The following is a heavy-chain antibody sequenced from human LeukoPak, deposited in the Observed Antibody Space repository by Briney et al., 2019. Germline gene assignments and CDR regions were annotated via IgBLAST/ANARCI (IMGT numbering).Heavy chain of an antibody. J-gene: IGHJ4*02. CDR1: GGSVSSGSYY. V-gene: IGHV4-61*01. CDR3: AKDRLVWRGYYFPSDS. CDR2: IYYSGST. Sequence: SETLSLTCTVSGGSVSSGSYYWSWIRQPPGKGLEWIGYIYYSGSTNYNPSLKSRVTISVDTSKNQFSLKLSSVTAADTAVYYCAKDRLVWRGYYFPSDSWGQGTLVTVSS. D-gene: IGHD3-3*01.